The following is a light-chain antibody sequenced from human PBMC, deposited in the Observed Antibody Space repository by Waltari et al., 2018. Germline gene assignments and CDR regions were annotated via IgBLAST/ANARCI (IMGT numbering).Light chain of an antibody. CDR3: QVWDPSTDHVL. CDR2: DGS. CDR1: NIGSES. Sequence: SYVLTQPPPVSVAPGQTASIACGGDNIGSESVQWYQQKPCQAPVMVLFDGSDRPLGIPDRISGSKSGNTATLTISGIEAGDEAAYYCQVWDPSTDHVLFGGGTKLTVL. J-gene: IGLJ2*01. V-gene: IGLV3-21*02.